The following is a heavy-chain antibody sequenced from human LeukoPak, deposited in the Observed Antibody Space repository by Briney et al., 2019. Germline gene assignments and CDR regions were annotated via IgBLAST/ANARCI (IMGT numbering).Heavy chain of an antibody. CDR3: AKFPKSENYFDY. CDR1: GFTFSTCA. CDR2: ISSSGGST. V-gene: IGHV3-23*01. D-gene: IGHD3-3*01. Sequence: GGSPRLSCAASGFTFSTCAMSWVRHAAGKGLEWVSTISSSGGSTYYADSVKGRSTISRDNSKNTLYLQINSLRAEDTAVYYCAKFPKSENYFDYWGQGTLVTVSS. J-gene: IGHJ4*02.